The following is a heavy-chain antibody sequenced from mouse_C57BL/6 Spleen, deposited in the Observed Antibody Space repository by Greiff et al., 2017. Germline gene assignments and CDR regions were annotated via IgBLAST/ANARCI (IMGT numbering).Heavy chain of an antibody. D-gene: IGHD1-1*02. CDR2: IWTGGGT. CDR1: GFSLTSYA. Sequence: QVQLQQSGPGLVAPSQSLSITCTVSGFSLTSYAISWVRQPPGKGLEWLGVIWTGGGTNYNSALKSRLSISKDNSKSQVFLKMNSLQTDDTARYYCAREFYGGNSDWYFDVWGTGTTLTVSS. V-gene: IGHV2-9-1*01. J-gene: IGHJ1*03. CDR3: AREFYGGNSDWYFDV.